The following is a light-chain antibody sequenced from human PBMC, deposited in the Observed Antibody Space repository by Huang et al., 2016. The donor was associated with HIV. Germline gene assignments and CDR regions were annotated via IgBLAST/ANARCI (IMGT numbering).Light chain of an antibody. CDR2: DAS. CDR1: QSVNIY. CDR3: QQRSNWPAIT. J-gene: IGKJ5*01. V-gene: IGKV3-11*01. Sequence: EIVLTQSPATLSLSPGESATLSCRASQSVNIYLGWVQQKPGQAPRLLIYDASNRATGIPARFSGSGSGTDFTLTISSLEPEDFAVYYCQQRSNWPAITFGQGTRLEIK.